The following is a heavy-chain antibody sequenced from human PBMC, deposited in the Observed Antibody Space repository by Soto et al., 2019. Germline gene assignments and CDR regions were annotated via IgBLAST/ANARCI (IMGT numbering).Heavy chain of an antibody. Sequence: QVQLVQSGAEVKKPGSSVKVSCKDSGGTFSSYTISWVRQAPGQGLEWMGRIIPILGIANYAQKFQGRVTITADKSTSTAYMELSSLRSEDTAVYYCARADGITMVRGVIITDYYFDYWGQGTLVTVSS. CDR2: IIPILGIA. J-gene: IGHJ4*02. CDR3: ARADGITMVRGVIITDYYFDY. D-gene: IGHD3-10*01. CDR1: GGTFSSYT. V-gene: IGHV1-69*02.